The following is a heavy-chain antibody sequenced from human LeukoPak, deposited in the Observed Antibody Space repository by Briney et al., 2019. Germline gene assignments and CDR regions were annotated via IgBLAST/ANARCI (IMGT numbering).Heavy chain of an antibody. D-gene: IGHD2-15*01. V-gene: IGHV1-2*02. CDR3: ARGSGQGYCSGGSCYYRDWYFDL. J-gene: IGHJ2*01. CDR2: INPNSGGT. CDR1: GYTFTGYY. Sequence: ASVKVSCKASGYTFTGYYMHWVRQAPGQGLEWMGWINPNSGGTNYAQKFQGRVTMTRDTSISTAYMELSGLRSDDTAVYYCARGSGQGYCSGGSCYYRDWYFDLWGRGTLVTVSS.